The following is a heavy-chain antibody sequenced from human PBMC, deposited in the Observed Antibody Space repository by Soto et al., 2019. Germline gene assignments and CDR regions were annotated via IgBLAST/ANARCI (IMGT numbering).Heavy chain of an antibody. CDR1: GGTFSDYA. V-gene: IGHV1-69*13. Sequence: SVKVSCKASGGTFSDYAISWVRQAPGQGLEWMGGIIPIFGTSNYAQKFQGRVTITADESTNTAYMELSSLRSDDAAVYYCATVSRNRNYYASQDTILNWFDPWGQGTLVTASS. J-gene: IGHJ5*02. CDR3: ATVSRNRNYYASQDTILNWFDP. D-gene: IGHD3-10*01. CDR2: IIPIFGTS.